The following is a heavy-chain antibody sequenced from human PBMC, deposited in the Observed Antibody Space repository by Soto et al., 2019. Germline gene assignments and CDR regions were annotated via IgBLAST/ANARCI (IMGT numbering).Heavy chain of an antibody. Sequence: SETLSLTSAVYGGSFRGYYWRWIRQPPGKVLEWIGEIIHRGSTNYNPSLMSRVTISVDTSKNQFSLKLSSVTAADTAVYYCARGGVYYGSGSYYNSYYYYYMDVWGKGTTVT. CDR3: ARGGVYYGSGSYYNSYYYYYMDV. J-gene: IGHJ6*03. D-gene: IGHD3-10*01. V-gene: IGHV4-34*01. CDR1: GGSFRGYY. CDR2: IIHRGST.